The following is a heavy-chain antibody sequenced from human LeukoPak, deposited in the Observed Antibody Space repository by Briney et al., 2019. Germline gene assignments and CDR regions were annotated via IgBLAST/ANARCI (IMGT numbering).Heavy chain of an antibody. D-gene: IGHD2-15*01. V-gene: IGHV1-2*04. CDR1: GYTFTGYY. J-gene: IGHJ4*02. CDR3: ARGGCSGGSCFDY. Sequence: ASVKVSCKASGYTFTGYYMHWVRQAPGQGLEWMGWINPNSGGTNYAQKFQGWVTMTRDTSISTAYMGLSSLRSEDTAVYYCARGGCSGGSCFDYWGQGTLVTVSS. CDR2: INPNSGGT.